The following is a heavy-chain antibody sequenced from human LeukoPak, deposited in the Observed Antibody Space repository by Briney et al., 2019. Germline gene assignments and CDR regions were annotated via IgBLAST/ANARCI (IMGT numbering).Heavy chain of an antibody. Sequence: PGGSLRLSCAASGFIFNNYGLVWVRQAPGKGLQCVSAISNDGGGTTYADFVKGRFTISRDNSKNTLFLQMNSLRAEDTALYYCAKGDCGYFLDLWGQGTLVTVSS. J-gene: IGHJ5*02. D-gene: IGHD2-21*01. CDR2: ISNDGGGT. CDR3: AKGDCGYFLDL. CDR1: GFIFNNYG. V-gene: IGHV3-23*01.